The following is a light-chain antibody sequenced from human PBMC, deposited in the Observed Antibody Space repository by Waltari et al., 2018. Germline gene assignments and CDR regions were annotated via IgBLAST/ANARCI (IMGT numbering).Light chain of an antibody. CDR2: DVS. CDR3: SSYTSSDTYV. Sequence: QSALTQPASVSGSPGQSITISCTGTSSDVGGSNSVSWYQQHPVKAPKLMIYDVSNRPSGVSNRFFGSKFGNMASLTISGLQAEDEADYYCSSYTSSDTYVFGTGTKVTVL. CDR1: SSDVGGSNS. V-gene: IGLV2-14*03. J-gene: IGLJ1*01.